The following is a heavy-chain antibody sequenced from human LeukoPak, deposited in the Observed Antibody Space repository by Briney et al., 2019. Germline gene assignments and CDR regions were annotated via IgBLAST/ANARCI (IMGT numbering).Heavy chain of an antibody. CDR1: GYTFTGYY. CDR2: INPNSGGT. CDR3: ARDADSSSGEAFDI. V-gene: IGHV1-2*02. J-gene: IGHJ3*02. D-gene: IGHD6-13*01. Sequence: VASVKVSCKASGYTFTGYYMHWVRQAPGQGLEWMGWINPNSGGTNYAQKFQGRVTMTRDTSISTAYMELSRLRSDDTAVYYCARDADSSSGEAFDIWGQGTMVTVSS.